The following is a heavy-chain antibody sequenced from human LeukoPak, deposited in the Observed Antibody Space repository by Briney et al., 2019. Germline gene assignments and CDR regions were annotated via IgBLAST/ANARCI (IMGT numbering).Heavy chain of an antibody. J-gene: IGHJ4*02. V-gene: IGHV4-34*01. CDR2: INDSGSA. CDR3: ARGGYSYGHKEREFDS. Sequence: PSETLSLTCAVYGGSFSDYYWSWIRQPPGKGLEWIGEINDSGSANYNPSLKSRVTISADTSKNQFSLKVISLTAADTAVYYCARGGYSYGHKEREFDSWGQGTLVTVSP. D-gene: IGHD5-12*01. CDR1: GGSFSDYY.